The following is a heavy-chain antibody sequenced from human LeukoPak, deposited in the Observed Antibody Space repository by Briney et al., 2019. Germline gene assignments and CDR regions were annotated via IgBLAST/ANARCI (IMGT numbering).Heavy chain of an antibody. J-gene: IGHJ6*03. CDR3: AKSVRFLENYYYMDV. Sequence: GGSLRLSCAASGFTFSDYYMSWIRQAPGKGLEWVSYISSSGSTIYYADSVKGRFTISRDNSKNTLYLQMNSLRAEDTAVYYCAKSVRFLENYYYMDVWGKGTTVTVSS. D-gene: IGHD3-3*01. V-gene: IGHV3-11*01. CDR2: ISSSGSTI. CDR1: GFTFSDYY.